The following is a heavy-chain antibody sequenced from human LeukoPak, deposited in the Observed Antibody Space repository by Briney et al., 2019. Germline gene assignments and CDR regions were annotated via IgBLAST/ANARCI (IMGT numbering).Heavy chain of an antibody. J-gene: IGHJ4*02. CDR3: ARECLKAGGGMWMGFGY. CDR2: INPNSGGT. Sequence: ASVKLSCKASGYTFTGYYMHWVRQPPGQGLEWMGWINPNSGGTNYAQKFQGRVTMTSDTSSSTAYMALSRLSAHDAGVYYCARECLKAGGGMWMGFGYWGQGTLVTVSS. CDR1: GYTFTGYY. V-gene: IGHV1-2*02. D-gene: IGHD6-13*01.